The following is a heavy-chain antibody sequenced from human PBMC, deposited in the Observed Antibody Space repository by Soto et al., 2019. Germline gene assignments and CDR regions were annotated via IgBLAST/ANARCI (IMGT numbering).Heavy chain of an antibody. CDR3: ARDMTRTVVPYFDF. D-gene: IGHD1-7*01. CDR2: IIPISGAA. J-gene: IGHJ4*02. CDR1: GGTFSNHV. Sequence: QVQLVQSGAEVKKPGSSVKVSCKASGGTFSNHVVNWVRQAPGQGLEWMGRIIPISGAANYAQKFHGRVTITADKSTSTSYMELSSLRSEDTAVYYCARDMTRTVVPYFDFWGQGTLVTVSS. V-gene: IGHV1-69*06.